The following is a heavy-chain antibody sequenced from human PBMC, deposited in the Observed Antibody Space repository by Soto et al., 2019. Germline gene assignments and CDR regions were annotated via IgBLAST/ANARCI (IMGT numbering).Heavy chain of an antibody. J-gene: IGHJ4*02. CDR1: GFTFSSYA. CDR2: ISYDGSNK. Sequence: QVQLVESGGGVVQPGRSLRLSCAASGFTFSSYAMHWVRQAPGKGLEWVAVISYDGSNKYYAVSVKGRFTISRDNSTSPRYLPVNSLSAEDSALYSWAREQSGGFDYWGQGTLDTVSS. CDR3: AREQSGGFDY. V-gene: IGHV3-30-3*01. D-gene: IGHD3-10*01.